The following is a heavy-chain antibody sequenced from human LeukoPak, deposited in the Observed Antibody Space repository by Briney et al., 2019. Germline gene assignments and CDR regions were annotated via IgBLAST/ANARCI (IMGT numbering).Heavy chain of an antibody. CDR1: GFTFSTYG. J-gene: IGHJ4*02. CDR2: ISSSSDSI. D-gene: IGHD5-12*01. Sequence: GGSLTLSCAASGFTFSTYGMNCVRQAPGKRLEWVSYISSSSDSIYYADSVKGRFTISRDNAENSLYLQMNSLRDEDTAVYYCARAMRSGYDYWGQGTLVTVS. V-gene: IGHV3-48*02. CDR3: ARAMRSGYDY.